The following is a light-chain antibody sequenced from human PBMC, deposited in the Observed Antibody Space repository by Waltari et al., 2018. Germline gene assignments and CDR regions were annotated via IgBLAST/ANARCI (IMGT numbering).Light chain of an antibody. V-gene: IGLV3-19*01. Sequence: SSELTQDPAVSVALGQTVTITCQGDSLKNYYATWYQQKGGQAPILVIYGKNNRPSGIPDQFSGSNSGTAASLTITGAQAEDEADYYCNSRDSSGTFVLFGGGTRLTVL. CDR3: NSRDSSGTFVL. J-gene: IGLJ2*01. CDR1: SLKNYY. CDR2: GKN.